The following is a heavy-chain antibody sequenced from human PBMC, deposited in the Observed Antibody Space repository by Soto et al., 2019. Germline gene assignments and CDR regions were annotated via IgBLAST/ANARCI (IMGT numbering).Heavy chain of an antibody. V-gene: IGHV4-4*02. J-gene: IGHJ5*02. D-gene: IGHD2-8*01. CDR1: GGSISSRNW. CDR2: IHHSGST. CDR3: ARRKLEMMYVGWFDP. Sequence: QVQLQESGPGLVKPSETLSLTCAVSGGSISSRNWWSWVRQTPGKGLEYIGEIHHSGSTNYNPSLKSRVTMSVDKSKNQFSLNLNSVTAADTAIYYCARRKLEMMYVGWFDPWGQGTLVTVSS.